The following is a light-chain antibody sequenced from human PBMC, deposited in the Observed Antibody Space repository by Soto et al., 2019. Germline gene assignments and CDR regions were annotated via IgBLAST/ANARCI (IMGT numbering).Light chain of an antibody. CDR3: SSYGSSSVL. J-gene: IGLJ2*01. CDR2: EVT. Sequence: QSVLTQPASMSGSPGQSITISCTGSSSDVGGYNYVSWYQQYPGEAPKLMIYEVTYRPSGVSNRFSGSKSGNTASLTISGLQAEDEADYYCSSYGSSSVLFGGGTKVTVL. V-gene: IGLV2-14*01. CDR1: SSDVGGYNY.